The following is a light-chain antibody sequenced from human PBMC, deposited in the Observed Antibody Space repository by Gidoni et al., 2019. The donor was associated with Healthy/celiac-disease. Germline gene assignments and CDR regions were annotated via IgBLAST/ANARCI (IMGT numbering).Light chain of an antibody. J-gene: IGKJ1*01. CDR3: QQYYSTPQT. CDR1: QSVLYSSNNKNY. CDR2: WAS. Sequence: DIVMTQSPDSLALSLGERATINCKSSQSVLYSSNNKNYLAWYHQKPGQPPKLLIYWASTRESGVPDRFSGSGSGTDFTLTISSLQAEDVAVYYCQQYYSTPQTFGQGTKVEIK. V-gene: IGKV4-1*01.